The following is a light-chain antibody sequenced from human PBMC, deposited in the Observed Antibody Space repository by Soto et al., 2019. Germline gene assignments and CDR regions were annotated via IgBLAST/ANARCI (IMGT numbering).Light chain of an antibody. CDR1: QTVSTNY. Sequence: EIVLTQSPGTLSLSPGERATLSCRASQTVSTNYLAWHQQKPGQAPRLLIYVASNRATGIPDRFSGSGSGTDFTLTISRLEPEDFAVYYCQQYGSAPRTFGGGTKVEIK. CDR3: QQYGSAPRT. CDR2: VAS. J-gene: IGKJ4*01. V-gene: IGKV3-20*01.